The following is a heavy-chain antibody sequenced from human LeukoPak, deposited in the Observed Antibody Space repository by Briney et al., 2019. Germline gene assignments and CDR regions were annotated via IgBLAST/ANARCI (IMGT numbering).Heavy chain of an antibody. V-gene: IGHV3-30*18. Sequence: GGSLRRSCAASGFTFSSYGMHWVRQAPGKGLEWVAVISYDGSNKYYADSVKGRFTISGDNSKNTLCLQMNSLRAEDTAVYYCAKKSNGLWWQPSTNEYFQHWGQGTLVTVSS. CDR3: AKKSNGLWWQPSTNEYFQH. D-gene: IGHD4/OR15-4a*01. J-gene: IGHJ1*01. CDR1: GFTFSSYG. CDR2: ISYDGSNK.